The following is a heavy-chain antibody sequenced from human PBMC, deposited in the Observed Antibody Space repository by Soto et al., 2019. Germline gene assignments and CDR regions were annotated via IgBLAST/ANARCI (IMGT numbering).Heavy chain of an antibody. D-gene: IGHD5-18*01. Sequence: EVQLLESGGGLVQPGGSLRLSCAASGFTFSSYAMSWVRQAPGKGLEWVSAISGSGGSIYYADSVKGRFTISRDNSKNTLYLQMNSLRAEDTAVYYCAKPGRVQLWLNYFDYWGQGTLVTVSS. CDR2: ISGSGGSI. V-gene: IGHV3-23*01. J-gene: IGHJ4*02. CDR3: AKPGRVQLWLNYFDY. CDR1: GFTFSSYA.